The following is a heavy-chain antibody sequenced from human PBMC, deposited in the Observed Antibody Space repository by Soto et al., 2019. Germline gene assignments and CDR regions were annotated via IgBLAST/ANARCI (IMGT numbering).Heavy chain of an antibody. D-gene: IGHD2-15*01. J-gene: IGHJ4*02. CDR3: ARIYCSGGSCYYSFGFDY. Sequence: GESLKISCKGSGYSFTSYWIGWVRQMPGKGLEWMGIIYPGDSDTRYSPSFQGQVTISADKSISTAYLQWSSPKASDTAMYYCARIYCSGGSCYYSFGFDYWGQGTLVTVSS. CDR1: GYSFTSYW. V-gene: IGHV5-51*01. CDR2: IYPGDSDT.